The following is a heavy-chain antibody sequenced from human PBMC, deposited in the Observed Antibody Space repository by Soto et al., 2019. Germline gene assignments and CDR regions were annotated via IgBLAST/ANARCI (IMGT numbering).Heavy chain of an antibody. CDR3: ARAMYSSKTDFDY. V-gene: IGHV3-11*01. Sequence: GGSMRLSCVASGITFSDYYMSWFRQAPGKGLEWVSYISSGSSTISYSDSVKGRFTISRDSAKNSLYLQMNSLRAEDTAVYYCARAMYSSKTDFDYWGQGTLVTVSS. CDR1: GITFSDYY. CDR2: ISSGSSTI. D-gene: IGHD6-13*01. J-gene: IGHJ4*02.